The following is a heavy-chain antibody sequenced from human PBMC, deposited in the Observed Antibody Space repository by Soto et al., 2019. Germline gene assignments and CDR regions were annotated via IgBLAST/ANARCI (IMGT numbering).Heavy chain of an antibody. D-gene: IGHD1-26*01. J-gene: IGHJ4*02. CDR3: ARLIVGATEYYFDY. CDR1: GGSISSSSYY. Sequence: TSETLSLTCTVSGGSISSSSYYWGWIRQPPGKGLEWIGSIYYSGSTYYNPSLKSRVTISVDTSKNQFSLKLSSVTAADTAVYYCARLIVGATEYYFDYWGQGTLVTVSS. CDR2: IYYSGST. V-gene: IGHV4-39*01.